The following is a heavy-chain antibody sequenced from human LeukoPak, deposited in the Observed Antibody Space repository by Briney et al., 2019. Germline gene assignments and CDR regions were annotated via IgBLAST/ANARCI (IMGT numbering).Heavy chain of an antibody. CDR3: ARTGRDGYRYYFDY. CDR1: GGSISNNY. CDR2: ISYSGST. D-gene: IGHD5-24*01. J-gene: IGHJ4*02. V-gene: IGHV4-59*01. Sequence: SETLSLTCAVSGGSISNNYWSWIRQPPGKGLEWIGYISYSGSTNYNPSLKSRVTMSVDTSKNQFSLKLRSVTAADTAVYYCARTGRDGYRYYFDYWGQGTLVTVSS.